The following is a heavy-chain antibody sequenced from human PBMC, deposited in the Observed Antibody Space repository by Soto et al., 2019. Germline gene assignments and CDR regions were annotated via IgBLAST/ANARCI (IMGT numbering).Heavy chain of an antibody. Sequence: SQTLSLTFVISGDSVSSNSAGWNCISQCPSRGLEWLGRTYYKSKWNNDYALSVKSRITINPDTSKNQFSLHLYSVTPEDTAVYYCTGITWFRGMDVWGQGTPVTVSS. CDR1: GDSVSSNSAG. J-gene: IGHJ6*02. CDR3: TGITWFRGMDV. V-gene: IGHV6-1*01. CDR2: TYYKSKWNN. D-gene: IGHD3-10*01.